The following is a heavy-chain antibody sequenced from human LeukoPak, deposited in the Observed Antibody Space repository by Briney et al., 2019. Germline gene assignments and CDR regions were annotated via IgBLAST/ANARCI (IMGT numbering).Heavy chain of an antibody. CDR2: IYSGGST. J-gene: IGHJ1*01. D-gene: IGHD2-2*01. Sequence: PGGSLRLSCAASVFTFSINYVSSVRQAPGKGLEWVSNIYSGGSTYYADSMKGRFTISRDNSKNTLYLHKNSLRGEDTAVYYCAREYCNSTSYYGYFQHWGQGTLVTVSS. V-gene: IGHV3-66*01. CDR3: AREYCNSTSYYGYFQH. CDR1: VFTFSINY.